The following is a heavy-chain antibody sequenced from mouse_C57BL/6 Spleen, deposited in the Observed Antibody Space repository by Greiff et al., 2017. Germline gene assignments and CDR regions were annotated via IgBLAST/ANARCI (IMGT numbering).Heavy chain of an antibody. CDR1: GYTFTEYT. Sequence: QVQLQQSGAELVKPGASVKLSCKASGYTFTEYTIHWVKQRSGQGLEWIGCFYPGSGSIKYNEKFKDKAPLTAEQSSSTVYMELSRLTSEDSAVYFCARHEKGDYYFDYWGQGTTLTVSS. D-gene: IGHD3-3*01. CDR2: FYPGSGSI. CDR3: ARHEKGDYYFDY. J-gene: IGHJ2*01. V-gene: IGHV1-62-2*01.